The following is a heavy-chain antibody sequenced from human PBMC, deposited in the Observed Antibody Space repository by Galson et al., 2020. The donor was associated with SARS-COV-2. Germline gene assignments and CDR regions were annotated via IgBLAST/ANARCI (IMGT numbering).Heavy chain of an antibody. J-gene: IGHJ6*02. V-gene: IGHV3-11*01. CDR1: GFTFSDYY. CDR2: ISSSGSTI. D-gene: IGHD3-3*01. CDR3: ARDLGPRPDFWCVYSVTDYYGMGV. Sequence: GGSLRLYCAASGFTFSDYYMSWIRQAPGKGLEWVSYISSSGSTIYYADSVKGRFTISRDNAKKSLYMQMNSLRAEDTAVYYCARDLGPRPDFWCVYSVTDYYGMGVWGQGTTVTVSS.